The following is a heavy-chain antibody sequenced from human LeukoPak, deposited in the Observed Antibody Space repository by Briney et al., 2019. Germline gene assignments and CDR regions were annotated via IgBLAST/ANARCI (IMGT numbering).Heavy chain of an antibody. D-gene: IGHD3-3*02. CDR2: INPNTGGT. J-gene: IGHJ4*02. V-gene: IGHV1-2*02. CDR3: ARDSRVASPSLGY. CDR1: GYTFTGYY. Sequence: GASVKVSCKASGYTFTGYYLHWVRQAPGQGLEWMGWINPNTGGTNYAQEFQGRVTMTRDTSISTAYMELSRLRSDDTAVYYCARDSRVASPSLGYWGQGTLATVSS.